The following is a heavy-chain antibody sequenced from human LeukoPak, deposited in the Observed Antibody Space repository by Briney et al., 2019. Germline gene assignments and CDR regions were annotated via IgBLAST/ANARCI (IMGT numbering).Heavy chain of an antibody. Sequence: GGSLRLSCAASGLTFSSYAMSWVRQAPGKGVEWVSAISGSGGSTYYADSVEGRFTISRDNSKNTLYLQMNSLRVEDTAVYYCVKERYYGSGSYSSYFDYWGQGTLVTVSS. CDR3: VKERYYGSGSYSSYFDY. CDR1: GLTFSSYA. J-gene: IGHJ4*02. D-gene: IGHD3-10*01. V-gene: IGHV3-23*01. CDR2: ISGSGGST.